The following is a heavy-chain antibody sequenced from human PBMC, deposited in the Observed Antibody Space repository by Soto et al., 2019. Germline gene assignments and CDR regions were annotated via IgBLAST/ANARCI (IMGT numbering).Heavy chain of an antibody. D-gene: IGHD7-27*01. Sequence: EVQLVESGGGLVKPGGSLRLSCAASGFTFSSYSMNWVRQAPGKGLEWVSSISSSSSYIYYADSVKGRFTISRDNAKNSLYLEMNSLRAEDTAVDYCARPWGHYYFYYYMDVWGKGTTVTVSS. CDR3: ARPWGHYYFYYYMDV. CDR2: ISSSSSYI. J-gene: IGHJ6*03. V-gene: IGHV3-21*01. CDR1: GFTFSSYS.